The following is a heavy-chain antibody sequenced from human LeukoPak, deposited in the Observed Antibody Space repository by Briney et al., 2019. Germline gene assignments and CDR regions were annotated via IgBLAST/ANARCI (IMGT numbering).Heavy chain of an antibody. J-gene: IGHJ5*02. CDR2: INPNSGGT. CDR1: GYTFTGYY. V-gene: IGHV1-2*04. D-gene: IGHD3-10*01. Sequence: ASVKVSCKASGYTFTGYYMHWVRQAPGQGLEWMGWINPNSGGTNYAQKFQGWVTMTRDTSISTAYMELSRLRSDDTAVYYCARVSLRYYGYLDFDPWGQGTLVTVSS. CDR3: ARVSLRYYGYLDFDP.